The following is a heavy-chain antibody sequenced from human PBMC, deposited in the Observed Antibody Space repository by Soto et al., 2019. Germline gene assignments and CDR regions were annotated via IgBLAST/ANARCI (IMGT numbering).Heavy chain of an antibody. CDR2: AIYRSKWSN. V-gene: IGHV6-1*01. D-gene: IGHD3-10*01. J-gene: IGHJ3*01. CDR3: ARGKYSGFHX. Sequence: SQSLSLTCGISGDSCFSDCVAWNWIRQSPSRGLEWMGRAIYRSKWSNDYAASLKGRITVNPDTSKNQFSLHLNSVTPEDTAVYYCARGKYSGFHXWGQGTMFTVS. CDR1: GDSCFSDCVA.